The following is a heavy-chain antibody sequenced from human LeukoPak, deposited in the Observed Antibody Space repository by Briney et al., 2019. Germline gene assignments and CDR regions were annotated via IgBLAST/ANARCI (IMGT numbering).Heavy chain of an antibody. CDR2: ISGSGGST. CDR3: AKDVWDIVVVVAAPVDY. CDR1: GFTFSSYA. D-gene: IGHD2-15*01. V-gene: IGHV3-23*01. J-gene: IGHJ4*02. Sequence: GGSLRLSCAASGFTFSSYAMSWVRQAPGKGLEWVSAISGSGGSTYYADSAKGRFTISRDNSKNTLYLQMNSLRAEDTAVYYCAKDVWDIVVVVAAPVDYWGQGTLVTVSS.